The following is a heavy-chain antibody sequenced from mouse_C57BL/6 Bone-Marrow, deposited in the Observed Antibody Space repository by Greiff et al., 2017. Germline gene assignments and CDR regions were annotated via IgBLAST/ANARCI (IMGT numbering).Heavy chain of an antibody. CDR1: GYAFSSSW. D-gene: IGHD2-2*01. V-gene: IGHV1-82*01. CDR2: IYPGDGDT. J-gene: IGHJ3*01. CDR3: ERELWLRRTWFAY. Sequence: VQLQESGPELVKPGASVKISCKASGYAFSSSWMNWVKQRPGKGLEWIGRIYPGDGDTNYNGKFKGKATLTADKSSSTAYMQLSSLTSEDSAVYFCERELWLRRTWFAYWCQGTLVTVSA.